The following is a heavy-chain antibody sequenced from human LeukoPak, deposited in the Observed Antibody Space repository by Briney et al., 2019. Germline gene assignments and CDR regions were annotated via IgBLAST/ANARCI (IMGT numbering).Heavy chain of an antibody. CDR1: GFTFSSYG. D-gene: IGHD3-16*02. CDR3: ARWGFGGVIVPFSMDV. V-gene: IGHV3-33*08. Sequence: GGSLRLSCAAPGFTFSSYGMHWVRQAPGKGLEWVAAIWYDGSNKYYADSVKGRFTISRDNSKNTLYLQMNSLRAEDTAVYYGARWGFGGVIVPFSMDVWGKGTTVTVSS. CDR2: IWYDGSNK. J-gene: IGHJ6*04.